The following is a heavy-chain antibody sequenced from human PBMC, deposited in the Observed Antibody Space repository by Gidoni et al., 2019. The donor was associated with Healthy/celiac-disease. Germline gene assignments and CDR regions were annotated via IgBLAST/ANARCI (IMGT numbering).Heavy chain of an antibody. Sequence: QVQLQRWGAGRLKPSETLSLTCAVHGGSFSGYYWSWIRPPPGKGLEWIGEINHSGSTNYNPSLKSRVTISVDTSKNQFSLKLSSVTAADTAVYYCAACGEIESANWFDPWGQGTLVTVSS. CDR2: INHSGST. CDR1: GGSFSGYY. CDR3: AACGEIESANWFDP. D-gene: IGHD3-10*01. V-gene: IGHV4-34*01. J-gene: IGHJ5*02.